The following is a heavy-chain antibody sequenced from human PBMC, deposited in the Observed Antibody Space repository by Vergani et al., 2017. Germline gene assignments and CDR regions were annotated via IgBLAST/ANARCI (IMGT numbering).Heavy chain of an antibody. CDR1: GGTFSSYA. Sequence: QVQLVQSGAEVKKPGSSVKVSCKASGGTFSSYAISWVRQAPGQGLEWMGGIIPIFGTANYAQKFQGRVTMTADESTSTAYMELSRLRSADTAVYYCAFTSRSKYRLFDYWGQGTLVTVSA. CDR2: IIPIFGTA. CDR3: AFTSRSKYRLFDY. D-gene: IGHD2-2*01. V-gene: IGHV1-69*13. J-gene: IGHJ4*02.